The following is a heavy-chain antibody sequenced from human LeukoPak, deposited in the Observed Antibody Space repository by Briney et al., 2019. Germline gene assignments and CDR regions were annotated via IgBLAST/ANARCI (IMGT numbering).Heavy chain of an antibody. V-gene: IGHV3-30*04. Sequence: GALRLSCAASGFSFSGYAMRWVRRTPGKGLEWVAVISHDEKNKFYAESVKGRFTISRDNSKNTLFLEMNSLRPEDTAFYYCATTFRGVIITRLDYWGQGTLVTVSS. CDR2: ISHDEKNK. CDR3: ATTFRGVIITRLDY. CDR1: GFSFSGYA. J-gene: IGHJ4*02. D-gene: IGHD3-10*01.